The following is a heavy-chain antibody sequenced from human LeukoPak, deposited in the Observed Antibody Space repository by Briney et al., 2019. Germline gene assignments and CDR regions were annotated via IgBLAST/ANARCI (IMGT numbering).Heavy chain of an antibody. CDR1: GGTFSSYA. Sequence: ASVKVSCKASGGTFSSYAISWVRQAPGQGLEWMGGIIPIFGTANYAQKFQGRVTITADKSTSTAYMELSSLRSEDTAVYYCGRPVYYDILTGYSGRNWFDPWGQGTLVTVSS. V-gene: IGHV1-69*06. J-gene: IGHJ5*02. CDR2: IIPIFGTA. D-gene: IGHD3-9*01. CDR3: GRPVYYDILTGYSGRNWFDP.